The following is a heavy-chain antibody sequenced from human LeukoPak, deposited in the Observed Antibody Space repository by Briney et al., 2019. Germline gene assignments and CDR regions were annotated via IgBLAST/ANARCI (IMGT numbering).Heavy chain of an antibody. V-gene: IGHV1-8*01. CDR3: ATRDCSSTSCYLLGFDP. J-gene: IGHJ5*02. D-gene: IGHD2-2*01. CDR2: MNPNSGNT. CDR1: GYTFTSYD. Sequence: GASVKVSCKASGYTFTSYDINWVRQATGQGLEWMGWMNPNSGNTGYAQKFQGRVTMTRNTSISTAYMGLSGLRSEDTAVYYCATRDCSSTSCYLLGFDPWGQGTLVTVSS.